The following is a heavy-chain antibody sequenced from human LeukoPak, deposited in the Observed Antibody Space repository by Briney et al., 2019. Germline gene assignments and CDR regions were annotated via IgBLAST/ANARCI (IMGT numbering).Heavy chain of an antibody. CDR1: GGSINNYY. J-gene: IGHJ4*02. D-gene: IGHD3-16*01. V-gene: IGHV4-59*08. CDR2: IYYSGST. CDR3: ARHASLRSPYDY. Sequence: SETLSLTCTVSGGSINNYYWSWIRQPPGKGLEWIGYIYYSGSTNYNPSLKSRVTISVDTSKNQFSLKLNSVTAADTAVYYCARHASLRSPYDYWGRGTLVTVSS.